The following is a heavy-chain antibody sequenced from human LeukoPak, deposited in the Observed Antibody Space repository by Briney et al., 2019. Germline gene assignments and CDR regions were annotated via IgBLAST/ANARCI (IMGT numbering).Heavy chain of an antibody. V-gene: IGHV3-66*01. CDR1: GFTVSSSY. J-gene: IGHJ4*02. Sequence: GGSLRLSCAASGFTVSSSYMSWVRQAPGKGLEWVSVIYSGGTTYYADSVKGRFTISRDNSKNTLYLQMNSLRAGDTAVYYCAREAYSSGWYPFDYWGQGTLVTVSS. CDR3: AREAYSSGWYPFDY. D-gene: IGHD6-19*01. CDR2: IYSGGTT.